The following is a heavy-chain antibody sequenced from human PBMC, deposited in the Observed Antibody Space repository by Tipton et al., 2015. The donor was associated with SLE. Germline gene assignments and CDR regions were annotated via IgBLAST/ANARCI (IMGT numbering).Heavy chain of an antibody. CDR1: GGSISSGGYF. CDR3: ARGRVDYIRGSYRPSSFDS. CDR2: IHDGGSS. D-gene: IGHD3-16*02. V-gene: IGHV4-30-2*06. Sequence: TLSLTCTVSGGSISSGGYFWSWIRQSAGKGLEWIGDIHDGGSSYYNPSLKSRVTISVDTSKNQISLKLTSVTAADTALYYCARGRVDYIRGSYRPSSFDSWGQGTQVTVSS. J-gene: IGHJ4*02.